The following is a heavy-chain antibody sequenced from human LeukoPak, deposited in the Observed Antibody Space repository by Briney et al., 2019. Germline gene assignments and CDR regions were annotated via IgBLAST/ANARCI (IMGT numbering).Heavy chain of an antibody. D-gene: IGHD3-10*01. Sequence: PSETLSLTCTVSGGSISSGGYYWSWIRQHPGKGLEWIGYIYYSGSTYYNPSLKSRVTISVDTSKNQSSLKLSSVTAADTAVYYCARRSYYGSGSYQDAFDIWGQGTMVTVSS. CDR1: GGSISSGGYY. CDR3: ARRSYYGSGSYQDAFDI. V-gene: IGHV4-31*03. CDR2: IYYSGST. J-gene: IGHJ3*02.